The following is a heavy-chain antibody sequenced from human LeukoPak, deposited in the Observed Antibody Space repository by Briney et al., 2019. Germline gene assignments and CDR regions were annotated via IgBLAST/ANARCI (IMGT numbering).Heavy chain of an antibody. CDR1: GGTFSSYA. V-gene: IGHV1-69*13. CDR2: IIPIFGTA. J-gene: IGHJ4*02. D-gene: IGHD2-15*01. CDR3: ARVAGSGTMVVAEALGDYFDY. Sequence: ASLKVSCKASGGTFSSYAISWVRQAPGQGLEWMGGIIPIFGTANYAQKFQGRVTITADESTSTAYMELSSLRSEDTAVYYCARVAGSGTMVVAEALGDYFDYWGQGTLVTVSS.